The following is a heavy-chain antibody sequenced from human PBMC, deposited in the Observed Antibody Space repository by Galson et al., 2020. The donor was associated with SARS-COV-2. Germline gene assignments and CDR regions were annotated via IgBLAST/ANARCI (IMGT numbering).Heavy chain of an antibody. CDR2: IWYDGSNK. CDR1: GFTFSSYG. CDR3: AKGAHQFDY. Sequence: GGSLRPSCAASGFTFSSYGMPWVRQAPGKGLEWVAVIWYDGSNKYYADSVKGRFTISRDNSKNTLYLQMNSLRAEDTAVYYCAKGAHQFDYWGQGTLVTVSS. V-gene: IGHV3-33*06. J-gene: IGHJ4*02.